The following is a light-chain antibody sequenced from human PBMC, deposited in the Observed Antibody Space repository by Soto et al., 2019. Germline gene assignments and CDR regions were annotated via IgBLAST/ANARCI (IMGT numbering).Light chain of an antibody. CDR3: TSHSSVTTVV. Sequence: QPVLTQPASVSGSPGQTITISCTGTRSDIGNSNFVSWYQQYPDKAPKLIIFEVSDRPSGVSDRFFGSKSGNTASLTISGLQPEDEADYYCTSHSSVTTVVFGGGTKLTVL. CDR2: EVS. V-gene: IGLV2-14*01. CDR1: RSDIGNSNF. J-gene: IGLJ2*01.